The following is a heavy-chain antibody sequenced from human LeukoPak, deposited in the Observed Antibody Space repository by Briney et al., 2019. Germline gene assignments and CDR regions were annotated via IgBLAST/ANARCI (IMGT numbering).Heavy chain of an antibody. CDR1: GGTFSTYA. Sequence: GASVKVSCKASGGTFSTYAVNWVRQAPGQGLEWMGGIIPLFGTANYAQRFQGRVTITTDEPTSTAYMELSSLRSEDTAIYYCARVFARGGEISGSYYYYWGQGTLVTVSS. V-gene: IGHV1-69*05. D-gene: IGHD1-26*01. J-gene: IGHJ4*02. CDR3: ARVFARGGEISGSYYYY. CDR2: IIPLFGTA.